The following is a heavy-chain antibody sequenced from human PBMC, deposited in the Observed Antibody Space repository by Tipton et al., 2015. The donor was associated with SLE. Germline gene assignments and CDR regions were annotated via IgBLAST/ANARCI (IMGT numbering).Heavy chain of an antibody. D-gene: IGHD1-26*01. J-gene: IGHJ3*02. Sequence: TLSLTCTVSGGSVSSGSHYWSWIRQPPGKGLEWIGYIYYSGSTNYNPSLKSRVTISVDTSKNQFSLKLSSVTAADTAVYYCAREVGATHHDAFDIWGQGTMVTVSS. CDR3: AREVGATHHDAFDI. V-gene: IGHV4-61*01. CDR1: GGSVSSGSHY. CDR2: IYYSGST.